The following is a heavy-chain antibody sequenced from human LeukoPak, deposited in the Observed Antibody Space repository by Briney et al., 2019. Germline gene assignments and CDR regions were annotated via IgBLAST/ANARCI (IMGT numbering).Heavy chain of an antibody. D-gene: IGHD6-6*01. Sequence: PGGSLRLSCAASGFTFSSYSMNWVRQAPGKGLEWVSSISSSSSYIYYADSVKGRFTISRDNAKNSLYLQMSSLRAEDTAVYYCARQYSSSWDFDYWGQGTLVTVSS. J-gene: IGHJ4*02. CDR3: ARQYSSSWDFDY. CDR1: GFTFSSYS. V-gene: IGHV3-21*01. CDR2: ISSSSSYI.